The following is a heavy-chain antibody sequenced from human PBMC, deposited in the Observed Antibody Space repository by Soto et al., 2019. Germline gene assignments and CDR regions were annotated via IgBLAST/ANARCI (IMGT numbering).Heavy chain of an antibody. Sequence: GASVKVSCKASGYTFTGCYMHWVRQAPGQGLEWMGCINPNSGGTNYAQKFQGRVTMTRDTSISTAYMELSRLRSDDTAVYYCACSIAVAEGLYDYGGQGTLVTVSS. CDR1: GYTFTGCY. CDR2: INPNSGGT. V-gene: IGHV1-2*02. D-gene: IGHD6-19*01. J-gene: IGHJ4*02. CDR3: ACSIAVAEGLYDY.